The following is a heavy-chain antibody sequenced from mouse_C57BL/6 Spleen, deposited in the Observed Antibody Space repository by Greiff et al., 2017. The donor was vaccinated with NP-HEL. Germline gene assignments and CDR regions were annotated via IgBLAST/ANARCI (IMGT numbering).Heavy chain of an antibody. V-gene: IGHV6-3*01. Sequence: EVQLVESGGGLVQPGGSMKLSCVASGFTFSNYWMNWVRQSPEKGLEWVAQIRLKSDNYATHYAESVKGRFTISRDDSKSSVYLQMNNLRAEDTGIYYCTSYYGKAMDYWGQGTSVTVSS. J-gene: IGHJ4*01. D-gene: IGHD2-10*01. CDR1: GFTFSNYW. CDR3: TSYYGKAMDY. CDR2: IRLKSDNYAT.